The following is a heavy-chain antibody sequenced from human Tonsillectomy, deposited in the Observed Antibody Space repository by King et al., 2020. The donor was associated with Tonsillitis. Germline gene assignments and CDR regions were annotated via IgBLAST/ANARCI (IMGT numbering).Heavy chain of an antibody. Sequence: VQLVESGGGLVKPGGSLRLSCAASGFTFSNAWMSWVRQAPGKGMEWVGRIKSKTDGGTTDDGVPVKGGFTISRGDSKNTLYLQMNSLKTDDTAVYYCTTEGQGKWELGGVAYWGQGTLVTVSS. D-gene: IGHD1-26*01. J-gene: IGHJ4*02. CDR1: GFTFSNAW. CDR2: IKSKTDGGTT. CDR3: TTEGQGKWELGGVAY. V-gene: IGHV3-15*01.